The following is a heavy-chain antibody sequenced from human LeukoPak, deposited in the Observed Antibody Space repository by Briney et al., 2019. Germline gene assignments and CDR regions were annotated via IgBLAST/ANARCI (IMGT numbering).Heavy chain of an antibody. V-gene: IGHV3-30*18. CDR3: ANSGGAPSPSMAARPNFNY. CDR1: GFTFSTYG. CDR2: ISYDESNK. J-gene: IGHJ4*02. D-gene: IGHD6-6*01. Sequence: GRSLRLSCAASGFTFSTYGMHWVRQAPGKGLEWVAVISYDESNKYYADSVKGRFTISRDNSKNTLYLQMNSLRAEDTAVYYCANSGGAPSPSMAARPNFNYWGQGTLVTVSS.